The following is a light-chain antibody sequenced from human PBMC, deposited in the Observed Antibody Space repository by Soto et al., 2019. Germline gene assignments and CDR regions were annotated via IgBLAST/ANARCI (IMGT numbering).Light chain of an antibody. J-gene: IGKJ2*01. CDR2: LGS. Sequence: DIVMTQSPLSLPVTPGEPASISCRSSQSLLHSNGYNYLDWYLQKPGQSPQLLIYLGSNRASGVPDRFSGSGSGTDFTLQISRVEADDVGLYYCMQALQTPYTFGQGTKLEIK. CDR3: MQALQTPYT. V-gene: IGKV2-28*01. CDR1: QSLLHSNGYNY.